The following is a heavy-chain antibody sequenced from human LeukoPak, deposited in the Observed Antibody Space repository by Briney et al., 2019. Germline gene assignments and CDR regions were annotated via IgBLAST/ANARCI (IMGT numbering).Heavy chain of an antibody. J-gene: IGHJ4*02. D-gene: IGHD3-22*01. V-gene: IGHV4-59*01. CDR3: ARGPYDSSGYYPDY. Sequence: PSETLSLTCTVSGGSISSCYWSWIRQPPGKGLEWIGYIYYSGSTNYNPSLKSRVTISVDTSKNQFSLKLSSVTAADTAVYYCARGPYDSSGYYPDYWGQGTLVTVSS. CDR1: GGSISSCY. CDR2: IYYSGST.